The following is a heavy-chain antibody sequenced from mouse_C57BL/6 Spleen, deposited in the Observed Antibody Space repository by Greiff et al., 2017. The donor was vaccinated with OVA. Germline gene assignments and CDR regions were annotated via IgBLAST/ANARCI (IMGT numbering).Heavy chain of an antibody. D-gene: IGHD3-1*01. Sequence: VQLVESGPGLVAPSQSLSITCTVSGFSLTSYGVDWVRQSPGKGLEWLGVIWGVGSTNYNSALKSRLRISKDNSKSQVFLKRNSLQTDDTAMYYCASHRDFLDYWGQGTTLTDSS. V-gene: IGHV2-6*01. CDR2: IWGVGST. CDR1: GFSLTSYG. J-gene: IGHJ2*01. CDR3: ASHRDFLDY.